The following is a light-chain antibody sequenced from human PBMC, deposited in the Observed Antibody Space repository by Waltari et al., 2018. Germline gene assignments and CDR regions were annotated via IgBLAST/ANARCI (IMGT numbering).Light chain of an antibody. CDR1: SSDVGAYNY. CDR2: EVT. V-gene: IGLV2-8*01. CDR3: SSYAGNNNCV. J-gene: IGLJ1*01. Sequence: QSALTQPPSASGSPGQSVTISCTGTSSDVGAYNYVSWYQQYPGKAPKLMIYEVTKRPSGVPDRFSASKSGNTASLTGSGLQAEDEADYYCSSYAGNNNCVFGTGTKVTVL.